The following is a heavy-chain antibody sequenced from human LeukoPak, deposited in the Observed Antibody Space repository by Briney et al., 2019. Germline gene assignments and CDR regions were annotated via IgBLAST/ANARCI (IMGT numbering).Heavy chain of an antibody. CDR2: IYYSGST. V-gene: IGHV4-39*01. CDR3: ARHGRGYSYGFDP. CDR1: GGSISSSSYY. Sequence: KPSETLSLTCTVSGGSISSSSYYWGWIRQPPGKGLEWIGSIYYSGSTNYNPSLKSRVTISVDTSKNQFSLKLSSVTAADTAVYYCARHGRGYSYGFDPWGQGALVTVSS. J-gene: IGHJ5*02. D-gene: IGHD5-18*01.